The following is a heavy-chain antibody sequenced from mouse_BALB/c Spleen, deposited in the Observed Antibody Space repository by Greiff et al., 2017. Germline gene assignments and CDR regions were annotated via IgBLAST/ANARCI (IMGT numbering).Heavy chain of an antibody. CDR1: GYAFSSYW. Sequence: QVQLKESGAELVRPGSSVKISCKASGYAFSSYWMNWVKQRPGQGLEWIGQIYPGDGDTNYNGKFKGKATLTADKSSSTAYMQLSSLTSEDSAVYFCARGTTVVGNYFDYWGQGTTLTVSS. V-gene: IGHV1-80*01. J-gene: IGHJ2*01. CDR3: ARGTTVVGNYFDY. CDR2: IYPGDGDT. D-gene: IGHD1-1*01.